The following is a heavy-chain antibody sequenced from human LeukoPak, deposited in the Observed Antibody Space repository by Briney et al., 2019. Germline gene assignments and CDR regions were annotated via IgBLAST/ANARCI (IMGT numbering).Heavy chain of an antibody. CDR1: GFTFSSYA. CDR3: AKGSPNYDIFSPFDY. V-gene: IGHV3-23*01. CDR2: IRGGTVNT. J-gene: IGHJ4*02. D-gene: IGHD3-22*01. Sequence: GGTLRLSCAASGFTFSSYAMSWVRQAPGKGLEWVSSIRGGTVNTYYADSVKGRFTISRDNSKNTLYLQMNSLRAEDTAVYYCAKGSPNYDIFSPFDYWGQGTLVTVSS.